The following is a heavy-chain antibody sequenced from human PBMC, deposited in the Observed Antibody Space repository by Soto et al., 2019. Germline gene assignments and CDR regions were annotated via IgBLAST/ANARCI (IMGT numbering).Heavy chain of an antibody. CDR1: GFTFSIYA. CDR2: ISGRGIDT. Sequence: PWGTLRLSCGASGFTFSIYALTWVCQVPGKGLEWVSAISGRGIDTYYADSVKGRFTISRDNSKNTLYLQLNSLRAEDTAVYYCAKDSCKSNAPYDSIGTVFDYWGQGTLVTVSS. D-gene: IGHD3-22*01. J-gene: IGHJ4*02. V-gene: IGHV3-23*01. CDR3: AKDSCKSNAPYDSIGTVFDY.